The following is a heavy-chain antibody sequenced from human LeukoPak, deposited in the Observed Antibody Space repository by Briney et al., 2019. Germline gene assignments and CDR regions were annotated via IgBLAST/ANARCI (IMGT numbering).Heavy chain of an antibody. D-gene: IGHD3-3*01. V-gene: IGHV3-21*01. Sequence: GGSLRLSCVVSGFTLSDYSMNWVRQAPGKGLEWVSYFSSTGGNIYYSDSVKGRFNISRDSAKNSVYLQMNSLRAEDMGVYYCARGIRLFEWFLDYWGQGTLVTVSS. J-gene: IGHJ4*02. CDR3: ARGIRLFEWFLDY. CDR1: GFTLSDYS. CDR2: FSSTGGNI.